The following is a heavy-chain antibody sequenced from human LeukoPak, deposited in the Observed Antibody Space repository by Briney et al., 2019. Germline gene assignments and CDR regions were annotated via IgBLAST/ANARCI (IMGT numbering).Heavy chain of an antibody. D-gene: IGHD2-8*01. J-gene: IGHJ4*02. CDR1: GGSISSYY. CDR3: ARWNGALLPGAIDY. CDR2: IYHSGST. V-gene: IGHV4-59*12. Sequence: PSETLSLTCTVSGGSISSYYWSWIRQPPGKGLEWIGEIYHSGSTNYNPSLKSGVTISVGKSKNQFSLKLSSVTAADTAVYYCARWNGALLPGAIDYWGQGTLVTVSS.